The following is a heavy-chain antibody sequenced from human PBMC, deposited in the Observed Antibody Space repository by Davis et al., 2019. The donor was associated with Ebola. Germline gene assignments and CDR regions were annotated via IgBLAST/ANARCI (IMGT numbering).Heavy chain of an antibody. J-gene: IGHJ4*02. CDR3: ARDVKYQLLFGVGFDY. CDR2: IYSGGTT. V-gene: IGHV3-53*01. Sequence: GESLKISCAASGFTVSSNYMNWVRQAPGKGLEWVSVIYSGGTTYYADSVKGRFTISRDNAKNSLYLQMNSLRAEDTAVYYCARDVKYQLLFGVGFDYWGQGTLVTVSS. CDR1: GFTVSSNY. D-gene: IGHD2-2*01.